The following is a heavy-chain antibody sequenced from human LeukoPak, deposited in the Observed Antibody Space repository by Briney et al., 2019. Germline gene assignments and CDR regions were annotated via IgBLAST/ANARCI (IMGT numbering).Heavy chain of an antibody. Sequence: GGSLRLSCAASGFTFSTYWMSWVRQAPGKGLEWVANINEDGSDKYYVDSVKGRFTISRDNSMNTLYLQMNSLRAENTAVYFCAKGRDSSGRQYFQHWGQGTLVTVSS. D-gene: IGHD3-22*01. CDR2: INEDGSDK. CDR1: GFTFSTYW. CDR3: AKGRDSSGRQYFQH. V-gene: IGHV3-7*05. J-gene: IGHJ1*01.